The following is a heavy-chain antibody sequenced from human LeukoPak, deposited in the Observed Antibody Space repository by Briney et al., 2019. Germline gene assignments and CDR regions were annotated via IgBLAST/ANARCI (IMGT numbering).Heavy chain of an antibody. J-gene: IGHJ4*02. D-gene: IGHD1-26*01. CDR1: GGSISSYY. V-gene: IGHV4-59*08. CDR3: ARTGGSSDY. Sequence: TSETLSLTCTVSGGSISSYYWSWIRQPPGKGLEWIGYIYYSGSTNYNPSLKSRVTISVDTSKNQFSLKLSSVTAADTAVYYCARTGGSSDYWGQGTLVTVSS. CDR2: IYYSGST.